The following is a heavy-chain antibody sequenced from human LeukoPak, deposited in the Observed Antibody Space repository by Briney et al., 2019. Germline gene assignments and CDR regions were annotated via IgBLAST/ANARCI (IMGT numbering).Heavy chain of an antibody. Sequence: ASVKVSCKASGYTFTSYGISWVRQAPGQGLEWMGWISAYNGNTNYAQKLQGRVTMTTDTSTSTAYMELRSLRSDDTAVYYCARGLDGSGGWPNYYYYYGMDVWGKGTTVTVSS. V-gene: IGHV1-18*04. CDR1: GYTFTSYG. D-gene: IGHD3-10*01. J-gene: IGHJ6*04. CDR2: ISAYNGNT. CDR3: ARGLDGSGGWPNYYYYYGMDV.